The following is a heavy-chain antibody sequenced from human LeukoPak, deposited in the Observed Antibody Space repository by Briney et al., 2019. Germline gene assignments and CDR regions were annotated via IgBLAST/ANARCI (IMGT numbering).Heavy chain of an antibody. Sequence: SETLSLTCTVSGGSISSSSYYWGWIRQPPGKELEWIGSIYYSGSTYYNPSLKSRVTISVDTSKNQFSLKLSSVTAADTAVYYCARAVERAYSGYDRGGENWFDPWGQGTLVTVSS. CDR1: GGSISSSSYY. D-gene: IGHD5-12*01. CDR2: IYYSGST. V-gene: IGHV4-39*07. CDR3: ARAVERAYSGYDRGGENWFDP. J-gene: IGHJ5*02.